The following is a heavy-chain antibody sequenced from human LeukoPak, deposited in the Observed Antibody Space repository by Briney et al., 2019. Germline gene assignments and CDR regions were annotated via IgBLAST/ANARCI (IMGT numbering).Heavy chain of an antibody. CDR2: IYTSGST. V-gene: IGHV4-61*02. J-gene: IGHJ4*02. Sequence: SETLSLTCTVSGGSISSGSYYWSWIRQPAGKVLEWIERIYTSGSTNYNPSLKSRVTISVDTSKNQFSLKLSSVTAADTAVYYCARVSRWGCSSTSCHYWGQGTLVTVSS. CDR1: GGSISSGSYY. CDR3: ARVSRWGCSSTSCHY. D-gene: IGHD2-2*01.